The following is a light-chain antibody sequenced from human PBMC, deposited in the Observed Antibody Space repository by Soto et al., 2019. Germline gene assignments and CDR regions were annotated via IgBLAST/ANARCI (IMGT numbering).Light chain of an antibody. Sequence: QSALTQPRSVSGSPGQAVTISCTGTSSDVGGSNYVSWYQQHPGKAPKLVIYDVTGRPSGVPDRFSGSKSGNTASLTISGLQAEDEADYYCCSYAGSSLWVFGGGTKLTVL. CDR2: DVT. CDR3: CSYAGSSLWV. V-gene: IGLV2-11*01. CDR1: SSDVGGSNY. J-gene: IGLJ3*02.